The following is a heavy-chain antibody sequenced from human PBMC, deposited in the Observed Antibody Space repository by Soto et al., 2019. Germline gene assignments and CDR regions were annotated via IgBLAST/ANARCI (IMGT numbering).Heavy chain of an antibody. V-gene: IGHV2-5*02. Sequence: QITLKESGPTLVKPTQTLTLTCTFSGFSLTTRPVGVGWIRKPPGQALEWLGIAYWDDDNRYNPSLKSRLTLTKDTSKNQVVLTMTNMDPADTATYYCAHRQLYNGAWNEGTFDYWGQGTLVTVSS. CDR2: AYWDDDN. CDR3: AHRQLYNGAWNEGTFDY. CDR1: GFSLTTRPVG. J-gene: IGHJ4*02. D-gene: IGHD1-1*01.